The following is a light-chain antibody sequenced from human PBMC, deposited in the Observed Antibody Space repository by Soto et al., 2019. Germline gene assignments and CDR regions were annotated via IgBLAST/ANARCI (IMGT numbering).Light chain of an antibody. J-gene: IGLJ3*02. V-gene: IGLV2-11*01. Sequence: QSALTQPLSVSGSPGQSVTISCTGTTTNVVTYNYVPWYQHHPGKAPKLILYNVSERPSGVSDRFSGSKSGNAASLTISGLQPDDEADYYCCSYEGSSNWLFGGGTKLSVL. CDR1: TTNVVTYNY. CDR3: CSYEGSSNWL. CDR2: NVS.